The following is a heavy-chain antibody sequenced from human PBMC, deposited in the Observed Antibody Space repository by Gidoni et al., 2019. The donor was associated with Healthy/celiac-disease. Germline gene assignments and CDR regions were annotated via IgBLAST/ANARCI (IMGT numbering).Heavy chain of an antibody. CDR3: ARLGSY. V-gene: IGHV3-30-3*01. J-gene: IGHJ4*02. CDR1: GFTFSSYA. CDR2: ISYDGSNK. Sequence: QVQLVESGGGVVQPGWSLRLPCAASGFTFSSYAMHWVRQAPGKGLEWVAVISYDGSNKYYADSVKGRFTISRDNSKNTLYLQMNSLRAEDTAVYYCARLGSYWGQGTLVTVSS.